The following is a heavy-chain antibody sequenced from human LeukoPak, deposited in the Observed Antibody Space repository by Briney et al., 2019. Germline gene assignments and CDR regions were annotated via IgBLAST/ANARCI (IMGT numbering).Heavy chain of an antibody. V-gene: IGHV1-2*02. CDR2: INPNSGGT. D-gene: IGHD1/OR15-1a*01. Sequence: ASVKVSCKASGYTFTGYYMHWVRQAPGQGLEWMGWINPNSGGTNYAQKFQGRVTMSRDTSISTAYTELSRLRSDDTAVYYCAREPYNWNNNWFDPWGQGTLVTVSS. CDR3: AREPYNWNNNWFDP. J-gene: IGHJ5*02. CDR1: GYTFTGYY.